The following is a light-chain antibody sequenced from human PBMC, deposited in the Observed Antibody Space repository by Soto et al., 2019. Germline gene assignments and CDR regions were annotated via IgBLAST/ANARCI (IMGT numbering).Light chain of an antibody. V-gene: IGKV3-11*01. Sequence: EIVLTQSPATLSLSPGERATLSCRASQSVSSYLAWYQQKPGQAPRLLIYDASNRATGIPDRFSGSGSGTDFTLTISSLEPEDFAVYYCQQRSNWLMYTCGQGTKLEIK. CDR2: DAS. CDR1: QSVSSY. CDR3: QQRSNWLMYT. J-gene: IGKJ2*01.